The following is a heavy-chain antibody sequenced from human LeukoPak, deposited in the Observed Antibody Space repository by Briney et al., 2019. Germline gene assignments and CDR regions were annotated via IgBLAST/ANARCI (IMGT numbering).Heavy chain of an antibody. V-gene: IGHV4-61*02. J-gene: IGHJ4*02. Sequence: PSQTLSLTCTVSGGSISSGSYYWSWIRQPAGKGLEWIGRFYNSGSTNYNPSLKSRVTISVDTSKKQCSLKLSSVTAADTAVYYCASSGSGSYNPPFDYWGQGTLVTVSS. CDR3: ASSGSGSYNPPFDY. CDR2: FYNSGST. CDR1: GGSISSGSYY. D-gene: IGHD3-10*01.